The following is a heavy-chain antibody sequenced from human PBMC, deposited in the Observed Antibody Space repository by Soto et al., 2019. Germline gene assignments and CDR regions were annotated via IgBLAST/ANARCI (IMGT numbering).Heavy chain of an antibody. CDR3: ARGKGSGYYPMSWFDP. D-gene: IGHD3-22*01. J-gene: IGHJ5*02. CDR2: INHSGST. CDR1: GGSFSGYY. V-gene: IGHV4-34*01. Sequence: NPSETLSLTCAVYGGSFSGYYWSWIRQPPGKGLEWIGEINHSGSTNYNPSLKSRVTISVGTSKNQFSLKLSSVTAADTAVYYCARGKGSGYYPMSWFDPWGQGTLVTVSS.